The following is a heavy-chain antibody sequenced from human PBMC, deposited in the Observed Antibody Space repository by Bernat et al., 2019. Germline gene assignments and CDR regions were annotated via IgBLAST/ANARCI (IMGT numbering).Heavy chain of an antibody. CDR1: GFTFSSYA. Sequence: QVQLVESGGGVVQPGGSLRLSCAASGFTFSSYAMHWVRQAPGKGLEWVAVISYDGSNKYYADSVKGRFTISRDNSKNTLYLQMNSLRAEDTAVYYCARERGSYCSGGSCYYSYFDYWGQGTLVTVSS. J-gene: IGHJ4*02. CDR2: ISYDGSNK. D-gene: IGHD2-15*01. V-gene: IGHV3-30-3*01. CDR3: ARERGSYCSGGSCYYSYFDY.